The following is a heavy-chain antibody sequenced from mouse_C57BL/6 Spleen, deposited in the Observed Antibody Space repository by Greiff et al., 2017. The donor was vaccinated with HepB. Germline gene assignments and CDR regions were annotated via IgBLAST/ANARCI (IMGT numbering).Heavy chain of an antibody. D-gene: IGHD2-4*01. CDR2: INPNNGGT. Sequence: VHVKQSGPELVKPGASVKMSCKASGYTFTDYNMHWVKQSHGKSLEWIGYINPNNGGTSYNQKFKGKATLTVNKSSSTAYMELRSLTSEDSAVYYCARGLPHYYAMDYWGQGTSVTVSS. J-gene: IGHJ4*01. CDR1: GYTFTDYN. CDR3: ARGLPHYYAMDY. V-gene: IGHV1-22*01.